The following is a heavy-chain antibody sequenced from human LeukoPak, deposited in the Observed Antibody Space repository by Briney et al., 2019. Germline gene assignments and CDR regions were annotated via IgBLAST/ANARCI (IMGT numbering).Heavy chain of an antibody. CDR2: INHSGST. J-gene: IGHJ4*02. D-gene: IGHD2-15*01. V-gene: IGHV4-34*01. CDR1: GGSFSGYY. Sequence: SETLSLTCAVYGGSFSGYYCSWIRQTPGKGLEWIGEINHSGSTDYNPSLKSRVTISVDTSKNQFSLKLSSVTAADTAVYYCARTDCRGGICDNYFDYWGQGTLVTVSS. CDR3: ARTDCRGGICDNYFDY.